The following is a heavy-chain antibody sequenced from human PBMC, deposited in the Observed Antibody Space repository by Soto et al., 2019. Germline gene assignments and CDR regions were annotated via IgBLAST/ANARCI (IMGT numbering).Heavy chain of an antibody. J-gene: IGHJ4*02. D-gene: IGHD3-22*01. Sequence: SETLSLTCAVYGGSFSGYYWSWIRQPPGKGLEWIGEINHSGSTNYNPSLKSRVTISVDTSKNQFSLKLSSVTAADTAVYYCARSSARYYYDSSGYSQGRWAPYFDYWGQGTLVTVSS. V-gene: IGHV4-34*01. CDR2: INHSGST. CDR1: GGSFSGYY. CDR3: ARSSARYYYDSSGYSQGRWAPYFDY.